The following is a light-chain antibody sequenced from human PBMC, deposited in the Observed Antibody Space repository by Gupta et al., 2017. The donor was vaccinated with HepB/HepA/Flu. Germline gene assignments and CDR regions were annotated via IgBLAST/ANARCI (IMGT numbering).Light chain of an antibody. J-gene: IGKJ3*01. V-gene: IGKV1-39*01. CDR3: QQSYTLFT. CDR2: AAS. CDR1: QSISSY. Sequence: DIQMTQSPSSLSASVGDRVTITCRASQSISSYLNWYQQKPGKAPKLLIYAASRLQSGVPSRFSGSGYETDFTLTSSRRQYEDFANYYGQQSYTLFTFGHGTNVDIK.